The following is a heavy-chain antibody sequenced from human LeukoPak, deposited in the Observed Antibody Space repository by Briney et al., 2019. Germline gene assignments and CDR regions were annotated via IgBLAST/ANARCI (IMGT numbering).Heavy chain of an antibody. CDR3: ARVLRYNWNYPGGYYFDY. CDR2: IYYSGST. CDR1: GGSISSGDYY. J-gene: IGHJ4*02. D-gene: IGHD1-7*01. Sequence: PSQTLSLTCTVSGGSISSGDYYWSWIRQPPGKGLEWIGYIYYSGSTYYNPSLKSRVTISVDTSKNQFSLKLSSVTAADTAVYYCARVLRYNWNYPGGYYFDYWGQGTLVTVSS. V-gene: IGHV4-30-4*01.